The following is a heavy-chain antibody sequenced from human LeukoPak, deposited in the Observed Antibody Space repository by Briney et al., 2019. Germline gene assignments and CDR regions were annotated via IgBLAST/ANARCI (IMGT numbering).Heavy chain of an antibody. Sequence: GGSLRLSCAASGFTFSSYAMSWVRQAPGRGLEWVSTISGSGGSTYYADSVKGRFTISRDNSKNTLYLQMNSLRAEDTAVYYCAKFRSAFVVVTAMVYWGQGTLVTASS. J-gene: IGHJ4*02. CDR1: GFTFSSYA. V-gene: IGHV3-23*01. D-gene: IGHD2-21*02. CDR2: ISGSGGST. CDR3: AKFRSAFVVVTAMVY.